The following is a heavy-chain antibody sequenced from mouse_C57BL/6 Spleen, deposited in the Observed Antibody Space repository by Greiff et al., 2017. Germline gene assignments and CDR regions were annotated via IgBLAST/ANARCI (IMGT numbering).Heavy chain of an antibody. CDR1: GYSITSGYY. CDR2: ISYDGSN. Sequence: DVKLQESGPGLVKPSQSLSLTCSVSGYSITSGYYWNWIRQLPGNKLEWMGYISYDGSNNYNPSLKNRISITRDTSKNQFFLWVNSVTTENTATYYGARMEDYVGYFDVWGAETTVTVSS. J-gene: IGHJ1*01. D-gene: IGHD2-4*01. V-gene: IGHV3-6*01. CDR3: ARMEDYVGYFDV.